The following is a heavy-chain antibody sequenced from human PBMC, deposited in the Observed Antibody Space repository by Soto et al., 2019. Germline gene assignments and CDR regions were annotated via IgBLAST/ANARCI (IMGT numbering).Heavy chain of an antibody. D-gene: IGHD2-2*01. Sequence: GGSLRLSCAASGFTFSSYWMSWVRQAPGKGLEWVANIKQDGSEKYYVDSVKGRFTISRDNAKNSLYLQINSLRAEDTAVYYCARHCSSTSCYFFDYWRQGTLVTVSS. V-gene: IGHV3-7*03. CDR2: IKQDGSEK. CDR3: ARHCSSTSCYFFDY. J-gene: IGHJ4*02. CDR1: GFTFSSYW.